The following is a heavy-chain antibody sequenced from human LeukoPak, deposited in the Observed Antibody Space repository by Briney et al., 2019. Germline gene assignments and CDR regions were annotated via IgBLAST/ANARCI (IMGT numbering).Heavy chain of an antibody. V-gene: IGHV4-59*01. J-gene: IGHJ5*02. CDR3: AREAAAGISGIDP. CDR1: GGSISSYY. CDR2: IFYSGST. D-gene: IGHD6-13*01. Sequence: SETLSLTCTVSGGSISSYYWSWIRQPPGKGLEWIGYIFYSGSTNYNPSLKSRVTISVDTSKNQFSLRLSSVTAADTAVYYCAREAAAGISGIDPWGQGTLVTVSS.